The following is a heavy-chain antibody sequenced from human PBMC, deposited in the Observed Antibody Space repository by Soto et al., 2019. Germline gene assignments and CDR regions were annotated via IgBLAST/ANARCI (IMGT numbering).Heavy chain of an antibody. D-gene: IGHD3-10*01. J-gene: IGHJ4*02. CDR3: AAGPLWLGELLYEPHFDY. V-gene: IGHV1-58*01. CDR1: GFTFTSSA. CDR2: IVVGSGNT. Sequence: SVKVSCKASGFTFTSSAVQWVRQARGQRLEWIGWIVVGSGNTNYAQKFQERVTITRDMSTSTAYMELSSLRSEDTAVYYCAAGPLWLGELLYEPHFDYWGQGTLVTVSS.